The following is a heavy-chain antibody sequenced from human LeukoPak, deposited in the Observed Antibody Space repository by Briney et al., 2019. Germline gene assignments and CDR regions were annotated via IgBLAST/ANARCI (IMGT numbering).Heavy chain of an antibody. CDR1: GGSISTNNYY. CDR2: IFYSGST. J-gene: IGHJ4*02. D-gene: IGHD4-17*01. Sequence: SETLSLTCTVSGGSISTNNYYWGWIRQPPGKGLEWIGNIFYSGSTYYSPSLKSRVTISLDTSRNQFSLKLNSVTAADTAVYYCARTQPEYGDYGYYFDYWGQGTLVTVSS. V-gene: IGHV4-39*07. CDR3: ARTQPEYGDYGYYFDY.